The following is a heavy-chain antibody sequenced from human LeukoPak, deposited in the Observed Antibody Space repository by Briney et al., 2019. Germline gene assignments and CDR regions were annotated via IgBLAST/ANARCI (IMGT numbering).Heavy chain of an antibody. CDR2: INTDGTIT. V-gene: IGHV3-74*01. Sequence: PGGSLRLSCAASGFTFSSHWMHWVRQAPGKGLVWVSRINTDGTITTYADSVKGRFTISRDNAKNSLYLQMDSLRAEDTAVYYCARAGSVATTPFDYWGQGTLVTVSS. CDR3: ARAGSVATTPFDY. D-gene: IGHD5-12*01. J-gene: IGHJ4*02. CDR1: GFTFSSHW.